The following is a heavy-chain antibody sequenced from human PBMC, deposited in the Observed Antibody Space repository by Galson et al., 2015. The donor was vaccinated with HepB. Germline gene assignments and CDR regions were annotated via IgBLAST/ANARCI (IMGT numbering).Heavy chain of an antibody. J-gene: IGHJ4*02. CDR2: ITSSSTYI. Sequence: SLRLSCAASGFTFSSYSVNWVRQAPGKELEWVSSITSSSTYISYADSLEGRFTISRDNAKNSMYLQMNSLRAEDTAVYYCTRGCHHYASSGCVLWGQGTLVTVSS. D-gene: IGHD3-22*01. CDR3: TRGCHHYASSGCVL. V-gene: IGHV3-21*01. CDR1: GFTFSSYS.